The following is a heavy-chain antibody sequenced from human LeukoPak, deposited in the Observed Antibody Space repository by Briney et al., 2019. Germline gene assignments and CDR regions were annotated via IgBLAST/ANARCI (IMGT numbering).Heavy chain of an antibody. CDR3: ARVRYGDCFDY. CDR1: GGSISSYY. CDR2: IYYSGST. Sequence: PSETLSLTCTVSGGSISSYYWSWIRQPPGKGLEWIGYIYYSGSTNYNPSLKSRVTISVDTSKNQFSLKLSSVTAADTAVYYCARVRYGDCFDYWGRGTLVTVSS. V-gene: IGHV4-59*01. J-gene: IGHJ4*02. D-gene: IGHD4-17*01.